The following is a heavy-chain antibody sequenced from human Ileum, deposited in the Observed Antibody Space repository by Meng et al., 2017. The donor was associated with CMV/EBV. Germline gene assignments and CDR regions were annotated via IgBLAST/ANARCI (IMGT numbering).Heavy chain of an antibody. D-gene: IGHD3-16*02. CDR2: INHVGRT. CDR3: ARGLFRYPAYFDL. Sequence: RQWGAGLLKPSETLSLTCAVYGGSLRGHYCNWIRQSPGNGLQWIAEINHVGRTNSNPSLASRVTISQDTSKNQCSLKLNSVTVADSAVYYCARGLFRYPAYFDLWGQGTLVTVSS. CDR1: GGSLRGHY. J-gene: IGHJ4*02. V-gene: IGHV4-34*01.